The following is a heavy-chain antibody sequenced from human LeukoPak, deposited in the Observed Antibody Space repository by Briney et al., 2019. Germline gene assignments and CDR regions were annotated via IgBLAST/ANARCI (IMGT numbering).Heavy chain of an antibody. CDR1: GFTFSNYA. CDR3: AKTTRPLGAFDY. D-gene: IGHD1-26*01. J-gene: IGHJ4*02. Sequence: GGSLRLSCAASGFTFSNYAMSSVRQAPGKGLEWVSGISDSDSSTYYADSVKGRFTISRDNSKNTLYLQMNSLRAEDTAVYYCAKTTRPLGAFDYWGQGTLVTVSS. V-gene: IGHV3-23*01. CDR2: ISDSDSST.